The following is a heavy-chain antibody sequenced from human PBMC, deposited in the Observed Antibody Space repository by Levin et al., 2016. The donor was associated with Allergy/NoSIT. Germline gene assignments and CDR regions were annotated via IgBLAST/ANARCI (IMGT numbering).Heavy chain of an antibody. CDR3: ARDLSSSSGWFDP. CDR1: GYTFTSYA. V-gene: IGHV1-18*01. J-gene: IGHJ5*02. D-gene: IGHD6-6*01. CDR2: ISAYNGNT. Sequence: ASVKVSCKASGYTFTSYAMHWVRQAPGQRLEWMGWISAYNGNTNYAQKLQGRVTMTTDTSTSTAYMELRSLRSDDTAMYYCARDLSSSSGWFDPWGQGTLVTVSS.